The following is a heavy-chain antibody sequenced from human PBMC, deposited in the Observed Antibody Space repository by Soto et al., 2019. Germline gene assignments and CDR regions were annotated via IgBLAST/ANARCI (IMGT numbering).Heavy chain of an antibody. D-gene: IGHD2-2*02. Sequence: SEKVSCWASGGTFSSYAISWVRQASGQGLEWMGGVIPIFGTANDAQKFQGRVTITADKSTSTAYMELSTLRSENTAVYYCAREYCSSTSCYKYYYGMDVWGQGTTVTVSS. J-gene: IGHJ6*02. CDR2: VIPIFGTA. CDR3: AREYCSSTSCYKYYYGMDV. V-gene: IGHV1-69*06. CDR1: GGTFSSYA.